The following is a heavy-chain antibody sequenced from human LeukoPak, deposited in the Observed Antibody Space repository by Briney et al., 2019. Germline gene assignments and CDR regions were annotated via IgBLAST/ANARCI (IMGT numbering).Heavy chain of an antibody. J-gene: IGHJ4*02. CDR3: AREGIAVAAYYFDY. D-gene: IGHD6-19*01. CDR2: ISYDGSNK. CDR1: GFTFSSYA. V-gene: IGHV3-30*04. Sequence: GRSLRLSCAASGFTFSSYAMHWVRQAPGKGLEWVAVISYDGSNKYYADSVKGRFTISRDDSKNTLYLQMNSLRAEDTAVYYCAREGIAVAAYYFDYWGQGTLVTVSS.